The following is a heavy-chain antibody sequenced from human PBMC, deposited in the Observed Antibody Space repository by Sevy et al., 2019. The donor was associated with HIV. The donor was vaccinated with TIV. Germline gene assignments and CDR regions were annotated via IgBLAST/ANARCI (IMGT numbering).Heavy chain of an antibody. CDR2: IIPIFGTA. D-gene: IGHD2-15*01. V-gene: IGHV1-69*06. Sequence: SVKVSCKASGGTFSSYAISWVRQAPGQGLEWMGGIIPIFGTANYAQRFQGRVTITADKSTSTAYMELSSLRSEDTAVYYCARVYSRSILRRVDLYYWGQGTLVTVSS. CDR1: GGTFSSYA. CDR3: ARVYSRSILRRVDLYY. J-gene: IGHJ4*02.